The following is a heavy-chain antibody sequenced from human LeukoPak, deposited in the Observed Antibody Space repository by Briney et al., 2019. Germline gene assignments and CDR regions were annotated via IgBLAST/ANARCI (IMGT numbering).Heavy chain of an antibody. Sequence: GGSLRLSCAASGFTFSSYGMHWVRQAPGKGLEWVSSISSSSSYIYYADSVKGRFTISRDNAKNSLYLQMNSLRAEDTAVYYCARDHSKAYGSGSPPYRWGQGTLVTVSS. CDR1: GFTFSSYG. J-gene: IGHJ4*02. V-gene: IGHV3-21*01. D-gene: IGHD3-10*01. CDR3: ARDHSKAYGSGSPPYR. CDR2: ISSSSSYI.